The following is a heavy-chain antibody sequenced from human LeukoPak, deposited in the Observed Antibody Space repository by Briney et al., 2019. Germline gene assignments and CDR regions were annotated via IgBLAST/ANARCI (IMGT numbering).Heavy chain of an antibody. V-gene: IGHV1-2*02. CDR1: GYTFTGYY. Sequence: GASVKVSCKASGYTFTGYYMHWVRQAPGQGLEWMGWINPNSGGTNYAQKFQGRVTMTRDTSISTAYMELSRLRSDDTAVYYCARDRIAAAVFFDYWGQGTLVTVSS. D-gene: IGHD6-13*01. CDR2: INPNSGGT. J-gene: IGHJ4*02. CDR3: ARDRIAAAVFFDY.